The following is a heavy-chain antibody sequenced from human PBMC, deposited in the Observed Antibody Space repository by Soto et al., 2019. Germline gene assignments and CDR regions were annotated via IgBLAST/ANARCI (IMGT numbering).Heavy chain of an antibody. D-gene: IGHD2-2*01. Sequence: PGGSLRLSSAAAEFTCSSYAMSWVRQAPGKGLEWVSAISGSGGSTYYADSVKGRFTISRDNSKNTLYLQMNSLRAEDTAVYYCAKDRVVPAAILALDAFDIWGQGTMVTVSS. CDR2: ISGSGGST. CDR1: EFTCSSYA. CDR3: AKDRVVPAAILALDAFDI. J-gene: IGHJ3*02. V-gene: IGHV3-23*01.